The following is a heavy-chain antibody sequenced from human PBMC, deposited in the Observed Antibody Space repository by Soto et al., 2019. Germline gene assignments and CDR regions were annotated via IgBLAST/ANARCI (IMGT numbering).Heavy chain of an antibody. J-gene: IGHJ4*02. V-gene: IGHV3-64*01. CDR3: ARSGDNGYYFDY. D-gene: IGHD3-10*01. CDR2: ISSNGGST. CDR1: GFTFSRYA. Sequence: EVQLVESGGGLVQPGGSLRLSCAASGFTFSRYAMYWVRQAPGQGLEDVSAISSNGGSTYYANSVKGRFTISRDNSKNTLYLQMGSLRAEDMAVYYCARSGDNGYYFDYWGQGTLVTVSS.